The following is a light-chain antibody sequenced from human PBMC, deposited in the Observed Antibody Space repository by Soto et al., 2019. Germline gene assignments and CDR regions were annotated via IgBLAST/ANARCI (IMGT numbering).Light chain of an antibody. J-gene: IGKJ3*01. Sequence: EIVLTQSPGTLSVSPGERVTLSCRASQSVGSSYLAWYQQRPGQAPRLLIFGASYRATGIPDRFSGSGSGTDCTLTLSRLEHEDLAVYYCQQYSSSPPEFTFGAGTKGDSK. CDR2: GAS. CDR1: QSVGSSY. CDR3: QQYSSSPPEFT. V-gene: IGKV3-20*01.